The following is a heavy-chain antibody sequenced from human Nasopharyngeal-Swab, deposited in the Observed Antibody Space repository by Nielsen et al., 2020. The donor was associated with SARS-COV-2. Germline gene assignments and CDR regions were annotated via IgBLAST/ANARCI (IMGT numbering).Heavy chain of an antibody. V-gene: IGHV3-30*18. J-gene: IGHJ6*02. D-gene: IGHD5-12*01. CDR2: ISYDGSNK. Sequence: VRQAPGKGLEWVAVISYDGSNKYYADSVKGRFTISRDNSKNTLYLQMNSLRAEDTAVYYCAKGGYSGYDPLGRDVWGQGTTV. CDR3: AKGGYSGYDPLGRDV.